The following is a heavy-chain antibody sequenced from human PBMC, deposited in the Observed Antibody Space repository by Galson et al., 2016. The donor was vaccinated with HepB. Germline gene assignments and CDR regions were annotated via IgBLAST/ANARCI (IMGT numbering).Heavy chain of an antibody. V-gene: IGHV1-69*13. CDR2: IIPIFGAA. Sequence: SVKVSCKASGGTLITYAISWVRQAPGQGLEWMGGIIPIFGAAKYAQKFQGRVTITADESTSTAYMELSSLRFDDTAVYYCASPFEYSSKFNYYYGMDVWGPGTTVTVSS. CDR3: ASPFEYSSKFNYYYGMDV. CDR1: GGTLITYA. J-gene: IGHJ6*02. D-gene: IGHD2/OR15-2a*01.